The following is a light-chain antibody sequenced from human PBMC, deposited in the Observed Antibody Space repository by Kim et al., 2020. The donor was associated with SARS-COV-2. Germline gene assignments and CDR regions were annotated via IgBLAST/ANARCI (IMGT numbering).Light chain of an antibody. Sequence: QLVLTQSPSASASLGASVKLTCTLSSGHSSYAIAWHQQQPEKGPQYLMKVTSDGSHSKGDGIPDRFSGSSSGAERYLTISSLQSEDEADYYCQTWGTDINWVFGGGTKVTVL. CDR2: VTSDGSH. CDR1: SGHSSYA. J-gene: IGLJ3*02. V-gene: IGLV4-69*01. CDR3: QTWGTDINWV.